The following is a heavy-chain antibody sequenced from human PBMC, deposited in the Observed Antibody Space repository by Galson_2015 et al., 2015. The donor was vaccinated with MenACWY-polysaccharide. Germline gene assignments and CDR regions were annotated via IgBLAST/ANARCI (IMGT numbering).Heavy chain of an antibody. J-gene: IGHJ5*02. D-gene: IGHD1-26*01. V-gene: IGHV4-59*01. CDR1: GGSISTYH. Sequence: TLSLTCTVSGGSISTYHWSWIRQPPGKGLEWNGYIFHSGSTNYNPSLKSRVNISVDRSKTHLSLRLNSVTTADTAVYYCARLGIDVWFAPWGQGTLVKVSS. CDR3: ARLGIDVWFAP. CDR2: IFHSGST.